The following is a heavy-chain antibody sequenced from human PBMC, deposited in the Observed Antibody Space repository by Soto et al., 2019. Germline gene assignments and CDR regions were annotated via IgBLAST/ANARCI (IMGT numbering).Heavy chain of an antibody. Sequence: LRLSCAASGFTFSSYAMSWVRQAPGKGLEWVSTISGSGGSSYYADSVKGRFSISRDNSRTTLYLQMNSLRAEDTAVYYCAKDAMYYYDTSGSRPSWVDYWGQGTLVTVSS. CDR3: AKDAMYYYDTSGSRPSWVDY. CDR2: ISGSGGSS. V-gene: IGHV3-23*01. J-gene: IGHJ4*02. CDR1: GFTFSSYA. D-gene: IGHD3-22*01.